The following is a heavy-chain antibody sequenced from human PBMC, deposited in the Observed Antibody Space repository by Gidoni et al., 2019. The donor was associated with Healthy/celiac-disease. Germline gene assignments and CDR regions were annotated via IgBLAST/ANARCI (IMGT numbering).Heavy chain of an antibody. CDR1: GFTFGAYA. J-gene: IGHJ4*02. CDR3: TRGGTYSGYGTFDY. D-gene: IGHD5-12*01. CDR2: IRSKAYGGTT. Sequence: EVQLVEPGRGLVQPGRSVRLSCTASGFTFGAYAMSWVRQAPGKGREWIGFIRSKAYGGTTEYAASVKGRFTISRDDSKSIAYLQMNSLKTEDTAVYYCTRGGTYSGYGTFDYWGQGTLVTVSS. V-gene: IGHV3-49*04.